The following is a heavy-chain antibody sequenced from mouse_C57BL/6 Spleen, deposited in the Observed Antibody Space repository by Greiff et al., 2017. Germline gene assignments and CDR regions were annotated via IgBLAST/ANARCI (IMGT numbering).Heavy chain of an antibody. CDR2: ISYSGST. J-gene: IGHJ1*03. CDR3: ARTDYDWYFDV. CDR1: GYSITSDY. D-gene: IGHD2-4*01. Sequence: VQLKESGPGLAKPSQTLSLTCSVTGYSITSDYWNWIRQFPGNKLEYMGYISYSGSTYYNPSLISRISITRDTSKNQYYLHVKSVTTEDTATYYCARTDYDWYFDVWGTGTTVTVSS. V-gene: IGHV3-8*01.